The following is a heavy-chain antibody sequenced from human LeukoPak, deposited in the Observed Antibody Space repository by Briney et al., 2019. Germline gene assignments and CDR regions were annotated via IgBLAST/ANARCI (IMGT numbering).Heavy chain of an antibody. CDR2: INPNSGGT. D-gene: IGHD3-10*01. CDR1: GYTFTGYY. J-gene: IGHJ5*02. Sequence: ASVKVSCKASGYTFTGYYMHRVRQAPRQGLEWMGWINPNSGGTNYAQKFQGRVTMTRDTSISTAYMELSRLRSDDTAVYYCARSEDYYGSGSFWFDPWGQGTLVTVSS. V-gene: IGHV1-2*02. CDR3: ARSEDYYGSGSFWFDP.